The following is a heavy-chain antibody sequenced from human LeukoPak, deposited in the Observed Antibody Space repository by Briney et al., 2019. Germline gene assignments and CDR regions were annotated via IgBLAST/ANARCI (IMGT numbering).Heavy chain of an antibody. D-gene: IGHD1-1*01. V-gene: IGHV3-74*01. CDR2: IDSDGSST. CDR1: GLTVSKFW. J-gene: IGHJ4*02. Sequence: GGSLRLSCAASGLTVSKFWMHWVRQAPGKGLMWVSRIDSDGSSTSYADSVKGRFTISRDNAKNMLYLQMNSLRAEDTAIYYCARDTLDWGQGTLVSVTS. CDR3: ARDTLD.